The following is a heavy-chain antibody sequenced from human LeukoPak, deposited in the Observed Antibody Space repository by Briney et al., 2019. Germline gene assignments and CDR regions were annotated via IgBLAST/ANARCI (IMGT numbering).Heavy chain of an antibody. Sequence: GGSLRLSCAASGFTLSTYAMSWVRQTPGKGLEWVAATSSSDAGTYYADSVRGRFTISRDNSKNTLYLQMNRLRAEDAAVYFCAKAPLTSCRGAYCYPFDSWDQETLVTVSS. CDR1: GFTLSTYA. CDR2: TSSSDAGT. J-gene: IGHJ4*02. V-gene: IGHV3-23*01. CDR3: AKAPLTSCRGAYCYPFDS. D-gene: IGHD2-21*01.